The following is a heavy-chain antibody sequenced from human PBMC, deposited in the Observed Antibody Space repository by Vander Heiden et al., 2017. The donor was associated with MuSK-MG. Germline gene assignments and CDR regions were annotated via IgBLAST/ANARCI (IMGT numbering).Heavy chain of an antibody. CDR1: GYTVTGYY. J-gene: IGHJ3*02. CDR2: INPNSGGT. D-gene: IGHD3-22*01. V-gene: IGHV1-2*02. CDR3: ARDLYYYDSSGYYTLGAFDI. Sequence: QVQLLQPGPELKKPGASVKVSCKASGYTVTGYYMHWVRQAPGQGLEWMGWINPNSGGTNYAQKFQGRVTMTRETSISTAYMELSRLRSDDTAVYYCARDLYYYDSSGYYTLGAFDIWGQGTMVTVSS.